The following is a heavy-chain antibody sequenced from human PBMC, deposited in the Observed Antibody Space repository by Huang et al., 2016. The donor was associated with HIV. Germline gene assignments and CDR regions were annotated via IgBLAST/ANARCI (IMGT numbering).Heavy chain of an antibody. J-gene: IGHJ4*02. Sequence: QVQLVESGGGVVQPGRSLRISCAASGFTFSSYGMHWVSQAPGKGLEWVEVISNDAKTKYYADSVKGRFSISRNKAKTTVYLQRNSLRLEDTAVYYCAKGGSAAAVLDFWGQGTLVTVSS. D-gene: IGHD6-13*01. CDR1: GFTFSSYG. CDR2: ISNDAKTK. CDR3: AKGGSAAAVLDF. V-gene: IGHV3-30*18.